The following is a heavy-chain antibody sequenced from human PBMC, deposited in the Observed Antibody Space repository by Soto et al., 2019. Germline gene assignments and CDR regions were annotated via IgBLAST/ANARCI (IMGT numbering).Heavy chain of an antibody. Sequence: QITLKESGPTLVKPTQTLTLTCTFSGFSLSTRGVAVGWFRQPPGKALEWLALIYWDEDRWYSPSLKSRLTTTDDAANKQVVLTTTNMDPVDTATYYCAHSPRGYAYYFDYWGQGTLVTVSS. J-gene: IGHJ4*02. CDR3: AHSPRGYAYYFDY. CDR1: GFSLSTRGVA. D-gene: IGHD5-12*01. CDR2: IYWDEDR. V-gene: IGHV2-5*02.